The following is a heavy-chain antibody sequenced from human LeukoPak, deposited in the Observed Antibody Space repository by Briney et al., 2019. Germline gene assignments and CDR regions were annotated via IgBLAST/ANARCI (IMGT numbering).Heavy chain of an antibody. CDR1: GFTFSSYG. J-gene: IGHJ6*02. V-gene: IGHV3-33*01. D-gene: IGHD7-27*01. CDR2: IWYDGSNK. CDR3: ATSSGVARHFYYYGMDV. Sequence: RGSLRLSCAASGFTFSSYGMHWVRQAPGKGLEWVAVIWYDGSNKYYADSVKGRFTISRDNSKNTLYLQMNSLRAEDTAVYYCATSSGVARHFYYYGMDVWGQGTTVTVSS.